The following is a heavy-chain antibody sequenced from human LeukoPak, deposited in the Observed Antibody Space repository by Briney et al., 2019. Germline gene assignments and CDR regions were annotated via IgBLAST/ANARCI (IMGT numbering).Heavy chain of an antibody. J-gene: IGHJ6*02. CDR2: ISGGGST. D-gene: IGHD2-2*02. CDR1: GLTSIRYA. Sequence: GGSLRLSCAASGLTSIRYAMSWVRQAPGKGLEWVSSISGGGSTSYADSVKGRFTISRDNSKNTLYLQMNSLRAEDTAVYYCAKRGYCSSTSCYISYYYYYGMDVWGQGTTVTVSS. CDR3: AKRGYCSSTSCYISYYYYYGMDV. V-gene: IGHV3-23*01.